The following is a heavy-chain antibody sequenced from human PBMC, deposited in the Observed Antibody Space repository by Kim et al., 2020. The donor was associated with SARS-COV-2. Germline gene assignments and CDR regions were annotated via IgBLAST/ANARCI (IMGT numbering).Heavy chain of an antibody. V-gene: IGHV3-11*01. CDR3: ARSDYDFWSGYYAYYYYYGMDV. CDR1: GFTFSDYY. CDR2: ISSSGSTI. Sequence: GGSLRLSCAASGFTFSDYYMSWIRQAPGKGLEWVSYISSSGSTIYYADSVKGRFTISRDNAKNSLYLQMNSLRAEDTAVYYCARSDYDFWSGYYAYYYYYGMDVWGQGTTVTVSS. D-gene: IGHD3-3*01. J-gene: IGHJ6*02.